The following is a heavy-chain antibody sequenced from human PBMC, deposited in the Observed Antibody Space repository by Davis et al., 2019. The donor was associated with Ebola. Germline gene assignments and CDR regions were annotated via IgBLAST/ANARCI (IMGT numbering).Heavy chain of an antibody. D-gene: IGHD5-18*01. CDR1: GGSISSSNW. V-gene: IGHV4-4*02. Sequence: MPSETLSLTCAVSGGSISSSNWWRWVSQPPGKGLEWIGEINHSGSTNYNPSLKSRVTISVDTSKNKFSLKLSSVTAADTAVYYCARAGGWVTFDPWGQGTLVTVSS. J-gene: IGHJ5*02. CDR2: INHSGST. CDR3: ARAGGWVTFDP.